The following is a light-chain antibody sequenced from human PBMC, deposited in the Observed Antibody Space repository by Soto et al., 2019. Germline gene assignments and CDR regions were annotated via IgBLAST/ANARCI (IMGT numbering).Light chain of an antibody. CDR3: AAWDDSLSVVV. J-gene: IGLJ2*01. CDR1: SSNIENNY. V-gene: IGLV1-47*01. Sequence: QSVLTQPPSASGTPGQRVTISCSGSSSNIENNYVYWYQHVPGTAPKLLTYRNNQRPSGVPDRFSGSKSGTSASLAISGLRSEDEADYYCAAWDDSLSVVVLGGGTKLTVL. CDR2: RNN.